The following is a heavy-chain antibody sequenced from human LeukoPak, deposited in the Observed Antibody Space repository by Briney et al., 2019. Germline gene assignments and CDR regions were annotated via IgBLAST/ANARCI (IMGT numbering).Heavy chain of an antibody. CDR2: IYYSGST. V-gene: IGHV4-59*01. Sequence: KPSETLSLTCTVSGDSINAYYWGWIRQPPGKGLEWIGYIYYSGSTKYNPSLKSRVTISVDTSKNQFSLKLSSVTAADTAVYFCARDQGGAAAGISSFLALEVWGQGTTVTVSS. CDR1: GDSINAYY. J-gene: IGHJ6*02. D-gene: IGHD6-13*01. CDR3: ARDQGGAAAGISSFLALEV.